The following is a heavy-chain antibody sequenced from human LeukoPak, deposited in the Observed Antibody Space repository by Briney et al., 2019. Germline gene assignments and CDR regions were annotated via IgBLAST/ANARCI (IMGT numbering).Heavy chain of an antibody. J-gene: IGHJ4*02. CDR1: GGSINNYF. V-gene: IGHV4-4*07. CDR3: ARGREDYVPGSLLSFDS. Sequence: SETLSLTCTVSGGSINNYFWNWLRQPAGKGLEWIGRIYSSGSTNCNPSLKSRVSMSVDTSKNQFSLRLTSVNAADTAVYYCARGREDYVPGSLLSFDSRGQGTLVTVSS. CDR2: IYSSGST. D-gene: IGHD4-17*01.